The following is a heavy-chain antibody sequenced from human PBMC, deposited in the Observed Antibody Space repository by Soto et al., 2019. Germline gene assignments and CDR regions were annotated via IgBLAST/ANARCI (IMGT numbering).Heavy chain of an antibody. CDR3: ARDRQSAIVAMLASNAMDV. J-gene: IGHJ6*02. D-gene: IGHD5-12*01. V-gene: IGHV4-30-4*01. CDR1: GGSINSDESY. CDR2: IYDSETT. Sequence: SETLSRTCTVSGGSINSDESYWSWLRQPPGRGLEWIGYIYDSETTYYNPSLKSRVTISVATSKNQFSLKLNSVTAADTAVYYCARDRQSAIVAMLASNAMDVWGQGTTSTVSS.